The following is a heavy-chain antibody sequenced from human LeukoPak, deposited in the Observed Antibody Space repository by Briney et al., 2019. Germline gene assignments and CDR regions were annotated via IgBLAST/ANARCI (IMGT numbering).Heavy chain of an antibody. J-gene: IGHJ6*03. CDR2: TSSSDPGT. CDR1: GFPLSSYA. D-gene: IGHD2-2*01. V-gene: IGHV3-21*01. CDR3: ARAPRLGGDIVVVPAAEGDYYYYYMDV. Sequence: GGSLRLSCAASGFPLSSYAMSWVRQGPGKGLEWVAATSSSDPGTYHADSVKGRFTISRDNAKNSLYLQMNSLRAEDTAVYYCARAPRLGGDIVVVPAAEGDYYYYYMDVWGKGTTVTVSS.